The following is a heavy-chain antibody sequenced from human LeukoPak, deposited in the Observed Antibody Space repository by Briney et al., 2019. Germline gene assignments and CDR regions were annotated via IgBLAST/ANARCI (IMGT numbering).Heavy chain of an antibody. Sequence: SETLSLTCTVSGGSISSGDHYSSWIRQPPGKGLEWIGYIHYSGSTYYNPSLKSRVTISADTSKNQFSLKLSSVTAADTAVYSCARDPYYYDRSGGFDPWGQGTLVTVSS. V-gene: IGHV4-30-4*01. J-gene: IGHJ5*02. CDR1: GGSISSGDHY. CDR2: IHYSGST. CDR3: ARDPYYYDRSGGFDP. D-gene: IGHD3-22*01.